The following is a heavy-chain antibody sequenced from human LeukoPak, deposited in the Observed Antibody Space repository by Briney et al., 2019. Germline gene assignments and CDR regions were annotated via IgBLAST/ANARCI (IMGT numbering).Heavy chain of an antibody. CDR2: IYTSGST. CDR3: ARENYYDSSGPLDY. D-gene: IGHD3-22*01. J-gene: IGHJ4*02. CDR1: GFTFSSYA. V-gene: IGHV4-4*07. Sequence: GSLRLSCAASGFTFSSYAMSWVRQAPGKGLEWIGRIYTSGSTNYNPSLKSRVTMSVDTSKNQFSLKLSSVTAADTAVYYCARENYYDSSGPLDYWGQGTLVTVSS.